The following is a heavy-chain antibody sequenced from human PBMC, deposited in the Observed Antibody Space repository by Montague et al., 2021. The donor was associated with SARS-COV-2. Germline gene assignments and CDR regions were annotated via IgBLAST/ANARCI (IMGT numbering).Heavy chain of an antibody. D-gene: IGHD4-23*01. Sequence: SETLSLTCAVYGGSFSGWYWSWVRQPPGKGLEWIGEINRRGNTIYNPSLKSRVTISEDTSKSQFSLKLSSVTAADTAVYYCARGGGNIPTNYYYYYYLDVWGTGTTVTGSS. V-gene: IGHV4-34*01. CDR1: GGSFSGWY. CDR2: INRRGNT. CDR3: ARGGGNIPTNYYYYYYLDV. J-gene: IGHJ6*03.